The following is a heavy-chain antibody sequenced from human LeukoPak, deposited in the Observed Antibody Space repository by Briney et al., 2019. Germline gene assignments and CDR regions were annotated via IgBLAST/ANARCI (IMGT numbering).Heavy chain of an antibody. Sequence: PGGSLRLSCAASGVTFSSYGMHWLRQAPGKGLEWVAFIRYDGSNKYYADSVKGRFTISRDNSKNTLYLQMNSLRAEDTAVYYCAKGLITMVRGAMDYWGQGTLVTVSS. CDR2: IRYDGSNK. J-gene: IGHJ4*02. V-gene: IGHV3-30*02. D-gene: IGHD3-10*01. CDR3: AKGLITMVRGAMDY. CDR1: GVTFSSYG.